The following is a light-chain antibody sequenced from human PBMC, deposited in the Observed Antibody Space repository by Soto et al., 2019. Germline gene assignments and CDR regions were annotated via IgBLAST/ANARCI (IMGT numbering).Light chain of an antibody. J-gene: IGLJ1*01. CDR1: SSNIGSKT. CDR2: NSY. CDR3: AAWDVSLNGYV. V-gene: IGLV1-44*01. Sequence: QSALTQPPSASGTPGQRVTISCSGSSSNIGSKTVNWYQQLPGTVPKLLIYNSYQRPSGVPDRFSGSKSGTSASLAISGLRPEDEADYYCAAWDVSLNGYVFGTGIKVPVL.